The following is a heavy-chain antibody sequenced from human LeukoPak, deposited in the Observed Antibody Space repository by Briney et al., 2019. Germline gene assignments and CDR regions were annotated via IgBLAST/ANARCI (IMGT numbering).Heavy chain of an antibody. CDR1: GFTFSLYW. D-gene: IGHD2-2*01. Sequence: GGSLRLSCAASGFTFSLYWMNWVRRAPGKGLEWVAVISYDGSNKYYADSVKGRFTISRDNSKNTLYLQMNSLRAEDTAVYYSTRTPYYYYYGMDVWGQGTTVTVSS. CDR3: TRTPYYYYYGMDV. CDR2: ISYDGSNK. V-gene: IGHV3-30*03. J-gene: IGHJ6*02.